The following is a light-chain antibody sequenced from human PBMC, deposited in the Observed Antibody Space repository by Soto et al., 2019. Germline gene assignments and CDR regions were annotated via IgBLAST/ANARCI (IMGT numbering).Light chain of an antibody. J-gene: IGLJ2*01. V-gene: IGLV2-8*01. Sequence: QSALAQPPSASGSPGQSVTISCTGTSSDVGGYNYVSWYQQHPGKAPKLMIYEVFKRPSGVPDRFSGSKSGNTASLTVSGLQAEDEADYYCSSYAASDNFVVFGGGTKVTVL. CDR3: SSYAASDNFVV. CDR2: EVF. CDR1: SSDVGGYNY.